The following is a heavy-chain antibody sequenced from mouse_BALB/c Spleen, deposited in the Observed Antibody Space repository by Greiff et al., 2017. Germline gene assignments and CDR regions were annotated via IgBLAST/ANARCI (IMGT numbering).Heavy chain of an antibody. CDR1: GFTFSSYG. Sequence: EVKLVESGGDLVKPGGSLKLSCAASGFTFSSYGMSWVRQTPDKRLEWVATISSGGSYTYYPDSVKGRFTISRDNAKNTLYLQMSSLKSEDTAMYYCARHVTTAKGYYAMDYWGQGTSVTVSS. V-gene: IGHV5-6*02. CDR2: ISSGGSYT. J-gene: IGHJ4*01. CDR3: ARHVTTAKGYYAMDY. D-gene: IGHD1-2*01.